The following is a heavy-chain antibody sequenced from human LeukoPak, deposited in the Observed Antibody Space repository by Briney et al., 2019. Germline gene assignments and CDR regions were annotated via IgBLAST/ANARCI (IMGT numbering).Heavy chain of an antibody. CDR3: ARAPHTYYFESGSYYYFDY. D-gene: IGHD3-10*01. J-gene: IGHJ4*02. V-gene: IGHV4-39*07. CDR2: IYYDGST. Sequence: PSETLSLTCTVSGGSISSSSYYWGWIRQPPGKGLEWIGNIYYDGSTYYSPSLKSRVTVSVDTSKNQFSLNLNSVTAADTAVYYCARAPHTYYFESGSYYYFDYWGQGTLVTVSS. CDR1: GGSISSSSYY.